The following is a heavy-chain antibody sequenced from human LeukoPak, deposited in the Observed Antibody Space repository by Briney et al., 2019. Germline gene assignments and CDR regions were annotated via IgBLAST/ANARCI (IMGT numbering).Heavy chain of an antibody. D-gene: IGHD3-3*01. CDR1: GYSISSGYY. Sequence: SETLSLTCAVSGYSISSGYYWGWIRQPPGEGLEWIGSIYHSGSTYYNPSLKSRVTISVDTSKNQFSLKLSSVTAADTAVYYCARHTSIFGVVMYFDYWGQGTLVTVSS. CDR3: ARHTSIFGVVMYFDY. V-gene: IGHV4-38-2*01. J-gene: IGHJ4*02. CDR2: IYHSGST.